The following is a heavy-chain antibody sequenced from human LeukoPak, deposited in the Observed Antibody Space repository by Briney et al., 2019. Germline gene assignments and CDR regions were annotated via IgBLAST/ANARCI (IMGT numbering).Heavy chain of an antibody. Sequence: GGSLRLSCAASRFTFSTYSMSWVRQAPGKGLEWVANIKQDGSEKYYVDSVKGRFTISRDNAKNSLYLQMNSLRAEDTAVYYCARERAVSGRYYFDYGGKETLVTVPP. CDR2: IKQDGSEK. CDR1: RFTFSTYS. J-gene: IGHJ4*02. CDR3: ARERAVSGRYYFDY. V-gene: IGHV3-7*01. D-gene: IGHD6-19*01.